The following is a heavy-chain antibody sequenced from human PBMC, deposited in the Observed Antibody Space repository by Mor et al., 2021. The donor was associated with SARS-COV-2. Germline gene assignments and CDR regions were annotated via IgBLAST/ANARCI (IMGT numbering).Heavy chain of an antibody. V-gene: IGHV3-23*01. CDR3: AKGLGYCSTTSCSAGFFDC. Sequence: YADSVKGRFTISRDNSKSTMYLQMNSLRAEDTAVYYCAKGLGYCSTTSCSAGFFDCWGQGTLVTVSS. J-gene: IGHJ4*02. D-gene: IGHD2-2*01.